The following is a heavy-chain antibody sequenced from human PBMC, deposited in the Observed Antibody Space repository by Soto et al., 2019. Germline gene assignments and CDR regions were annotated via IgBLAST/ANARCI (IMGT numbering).Heavy chain of an antibody. CDR1: GGSISSGGYY. V-gene: IGHV4-31*03. CDR2: IYYSGST. Sequence: SETLSLTCTVSGGSISSGGYYWSWIRQHPGKGLEWIGYIYYSGSTYYNPSLKSRVTISVDTSKNQFSLKLSSVTAADTAVYYCARGQEYYYGSGSYSTRRNWFDPWGQGTLVTVSS. J-gene: IGHJ5*02. CDR3: ARGQEYYYGSGSYSTRRNWFDP. D-gene: IGHD3-10*01.